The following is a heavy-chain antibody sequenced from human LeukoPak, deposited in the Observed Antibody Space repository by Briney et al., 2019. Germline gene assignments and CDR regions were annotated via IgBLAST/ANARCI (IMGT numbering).Heavy chain of an antibody. J-gene: IGHJ4*02. D-gene: IGHD1-26*01. CDR2: IYSSGNT. CDR1: GGSISNYY. V-gene: IGHV4-4*09. Sequence: SETLSLTCTVSGGSISNYYWNWIRQPPGRGLEWIGYIYSSGNTDYNPSVKSRVTISVDMSKDEFSLKLNSVTAADTAVYYCTRHSWNPLGRGGYFDYWGQGALVTVSS. CDR3: TRHSWNPLGRGGYFDY.